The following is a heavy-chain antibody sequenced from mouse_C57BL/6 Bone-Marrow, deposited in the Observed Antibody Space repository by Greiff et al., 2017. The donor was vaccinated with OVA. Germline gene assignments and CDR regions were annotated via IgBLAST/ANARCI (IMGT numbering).Heavy chain of an antibody. CDR2: IYPRDGST. CDR3: ARGGTTVEGDY. CDR1: GYTFTSYD. Sequence: VKLVESGPELVKPGASVKLSCKASGYTFTSYDINWVKQRPGQGLEWIGWIYPRDGSTKYNEKFKGKATLTVDTSSSTAYMELHSLTSEDSAVYFCARGGTTVEGDYWGQGTTLTVSS. J-gene: IGHJ2*01. V-gene: IGHV1-85*01. D-gene: IGHD1-1*01.